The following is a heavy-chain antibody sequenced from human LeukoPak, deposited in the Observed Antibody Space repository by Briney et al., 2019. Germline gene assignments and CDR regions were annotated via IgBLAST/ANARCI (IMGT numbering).Heavy chain of an antibody. J-gene: IGHJ3*02. CDR2: ISYDGSNK. V-gene: IGHV3-30-3*01. CDR1: GFTFSSYA. D-gene: IGHD2-21*02. CDR3: ARGTAVVVTALGAFDI. Sequence: GGSLRLSCAASGFTFSSYAMPWVRQAPGKGLEWVAVISYDGSNKYYADSVKGRFTISRDNSKNTLYLQMNSLRAEDTAVYYCARGTAVVVTALGAFDIWGQGTMVTVSS.